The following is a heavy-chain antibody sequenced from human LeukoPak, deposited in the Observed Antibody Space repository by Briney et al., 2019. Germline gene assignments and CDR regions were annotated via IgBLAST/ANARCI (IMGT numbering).Heavy chain of an antibody. J-gene: IGHJ4*02. CDR3: AKARGYSYGNFDY. V-gene: IGHV3-23*01. D-gene: IGHD5-18*01. CDR1: GFTFSSHG. CDR2: ISGNGGST. Sequence: GGSLRLSSAASGFTFSSHGMTWVRQAPGKGLEWVSAISGNGGSTYYADSVKGRFTISRDNSKNTLYLQMNSLRAEDTAVYYCAKARGYSYGNFDYWGQGTLVTVSS.